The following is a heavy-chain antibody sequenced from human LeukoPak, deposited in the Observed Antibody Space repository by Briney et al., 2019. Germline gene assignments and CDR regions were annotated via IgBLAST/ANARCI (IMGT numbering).Heavy chain of an antibody. J-gene: IGHJ4*02. V-gene: IGHV3-30*04. CDR1: GFTFSSYA. D-gene: IGHD3-22*01. CDR2: ISYDGSNK. Sequence: PGGSLRLSCAASGFTFSSYAMHWVRQAPGKGLEWVAVISYDGSNKYYADSVKGRFTISRDNSKNTLYLQMNSLRAEDTAVYYCATNYYDSSGYYDYWGQGTLVTVSS. CDR3: ATNYYDSSGYYDY.